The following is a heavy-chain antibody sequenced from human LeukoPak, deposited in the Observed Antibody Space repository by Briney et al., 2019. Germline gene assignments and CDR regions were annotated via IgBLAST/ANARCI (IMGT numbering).Heavy chain of an antibody. Sequence: ASVKVSCKASGYTFINYAINWGRQAPGQRLEWMGWINAGNGNTKYSQKFQGRVTITRDTSASTAYMELSSLRSEDTAVYYCARDLTHYDILTGYDDYWGQGTLVTVSS. CDR2: INAGNGNT. CDR3: ARDLTHYDILTGYDDY. V-gene: IGHV1-3*01. J-gene: IGHJ4*02. CDR1: GYTFINYA. D-gene: IGHD3-9*01.